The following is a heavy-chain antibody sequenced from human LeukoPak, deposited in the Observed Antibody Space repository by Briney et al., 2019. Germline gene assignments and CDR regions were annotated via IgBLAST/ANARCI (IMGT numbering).Heavy chain of an antibody. V-gene: IGHV1-18*01. CDR2: ISAYNGNT. Sequence: ASVKVSCKASGYTFTSYGISWVRQAPGQGLEWMGWISAYNGNTNYAQKLQGRVTMTTDTSTSTAYMELRSLRSDDTAVYYCARENGYQLLRGYWYSDLWGRGTLVTVSS. CDR3: ARENGYQLLRGYWYSDL. CDR1: GYTFTSYG. J-gene: IGHJ2*01. D-gene: IGHD2-2*01.